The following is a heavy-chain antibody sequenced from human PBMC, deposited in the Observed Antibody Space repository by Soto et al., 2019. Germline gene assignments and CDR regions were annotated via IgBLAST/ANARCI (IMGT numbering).Heavy chain of an antibody. CDR3: ARISGYSYGLPPYFDY. CDR2: IYYSGST. Sequence: QVQLQESGPGLVKPSETLSLTCTVSGGSVSSGSYYWSWNRQPPGKGLEWIGYIYYSGSTNYNPSLKSRVTISVDTSKNQFSLKLSSVTAADTAVYYCARISGYSYGLPPYFDYWGQGTLVTVSS. D-gene: IGHD5-18*01. CDR1: GGSVSSGSYY. J-gene: IGHJ4*02. V-gene: IGHV4-61*01.